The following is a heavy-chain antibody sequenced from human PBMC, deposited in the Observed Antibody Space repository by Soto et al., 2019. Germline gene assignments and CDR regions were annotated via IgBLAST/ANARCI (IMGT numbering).Heavy chain of an antibody. J-gene: IGHJ6*02. D-gene: IGHD3-10*01. CDR3: ARDLQILCFWDLSYYYYGMDV. V-gene: IGHV1-3*01. CDR1: GYTFTSYA. Sequence: VSCKASGYTFTSYAMHWVRQAPGQRLEWMGWINAGNGNTKYSQKFQGRVTITRDTSASTAYMELSSLRSEDTAVYYCARDLQILCFWDLSYYYYGMDVWGQGTTVTGFS. CDR2: INAGNGNT.